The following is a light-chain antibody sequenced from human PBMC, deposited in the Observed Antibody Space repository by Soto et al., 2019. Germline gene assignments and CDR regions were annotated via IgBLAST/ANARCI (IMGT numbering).Light chain of an antibody. CDR2: HAS. CDR3: QQYRTSS. CDR1: ESISNW. V-gene: IGKV1-5*01. J-gene: IGKJ1*01. Sequence: IQLTQSPTTLPASVGDRVTLTCRASESISNWLAWYQQRPGTAPKLLIYHASILETAVPSRFSGNGSGTEFTLTISSLQPVDFATYYCQQYRTSSFGQGSRVEIK.